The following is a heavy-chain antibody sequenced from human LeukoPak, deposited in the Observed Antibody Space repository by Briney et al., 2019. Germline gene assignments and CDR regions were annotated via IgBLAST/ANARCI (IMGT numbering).Heavy chain of an antibody. V-gene: IGHV4-59*01. D-gene: IGHD1-1*01. Sequence: PSETLSLTCTVSGGSISSYYWSWIRQPPGKGLEWIGYIYYSGSTNYNPSLKSRVTISLDTSKNQFSLKLSSVTAADTAFYYCARVSWFPGTSYYYMDVWGKGTTVTVSS. CDR1: GGSISSYY. CDR3: ARVSWFPGTSYYYMDV. J-gene: IGHJ6*03. CDR2: IYYSGST.